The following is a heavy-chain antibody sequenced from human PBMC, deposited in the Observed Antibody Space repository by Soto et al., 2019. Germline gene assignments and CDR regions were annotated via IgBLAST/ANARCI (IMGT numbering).Heavy chain of an antibody. CDR1: GGSISSGGYY. D-gene: IGHD3-16*02. CDR3: ARDISGGYSWFDP. J-gene: IGHJ5*02. V-gene: IGHV4-31*03. CDR2: IHYSGST. Sequence: QVQLQESGPGLVKPSQTLSLTCTVSGGSISSGGYYWSWIRQHPGKGLEWIGYIHYSGSTYYNPSLQSRVTISVDTSKNQFSLKLSSVTAADTAVYYCARDISGGYSWFDPWGQGTLVTVSS.